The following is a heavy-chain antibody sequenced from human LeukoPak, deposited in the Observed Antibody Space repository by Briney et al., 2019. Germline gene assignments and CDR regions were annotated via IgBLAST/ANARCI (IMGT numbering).Heavy chain of an antibody. CDR3: ATSYDNSVFDY. V-gene: IGHV1-69*06. Sequence: ASVKVSCKASGGTFSSYAISWVRQAPGQGLEWMGGIIPIFGTANYAQKFQGRVTITADKSTSTAYMELSSLRSEDTAVYYCATSYDNSVFDYWGQGTLVTVSS. CDR2: IIPIFGTA. CDR1: GGTFSSYA. D-gene: IGHD3-22*01. J-gene: IGHJ4*02.